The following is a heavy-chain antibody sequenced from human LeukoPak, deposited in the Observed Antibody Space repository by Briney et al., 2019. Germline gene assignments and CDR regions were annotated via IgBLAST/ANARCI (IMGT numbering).Heavy chain of an antibody. CDR2: IKEDGSEQ. D-gene: IGHD3-10*01. Sequence: GGSLRLSCSASGFTVSSNYMSWVRQAPGKGLEWVANIKEDGSEQYYVDSVKGRFTISRDNAKNSLYLQMNSLRAEDTAVYYCARDYGSGSYYNTAYWGQGTLVTVSS. CDR3: ARDYGSGSYYNTAY. V-gene: IGHV3-7*01. CDR1: GFTVSSNY. J-gene: IGHJ4*02.